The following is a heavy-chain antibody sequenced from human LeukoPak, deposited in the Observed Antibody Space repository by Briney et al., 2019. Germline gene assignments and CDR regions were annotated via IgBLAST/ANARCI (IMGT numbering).Heavy chain of an antibody. Sequence: ASVKVSCKASGYTFTSYGINWVRQAPGQGLEWMGWISAYNGNTNYAQKLQGRVTMTTDTSTSTAYMELRSLRSDDTAVYYCARYYYGSGSYYSDYWGQGTLVTVSS. CDR3: ARYYYGSGSYYSDY. CDR2: ISAYNGNT. D-gene: IGHD3-10*01. V-gene: IGHV1-18*01. CDR1: GYTFTSYG. J-gene: IGHJ4*02.